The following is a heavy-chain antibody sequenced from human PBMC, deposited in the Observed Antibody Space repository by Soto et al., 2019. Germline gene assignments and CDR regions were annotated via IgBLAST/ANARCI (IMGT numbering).Heavy chain of an antibody. CDR1: GGSISSGGYY. Sequence: QVQLQEWGPGLVKPSQTLSLTCTVSGGSISSGGYYWSWIRQHPGQGLEWIGYIYYSGSTYYNPSLKSRVTISLDTSENQFSLKLSSVTAADTAVYYCARSIEDYYDSSGYLADWGQGTLVTVSS. V-gene: IGHV4-31*03. J-gene: IGHJ4*02. CDR3: ARSIEDYYDSSGYLAD. CDR2: IYYSGST. D-gene: IGHD3-22*01.